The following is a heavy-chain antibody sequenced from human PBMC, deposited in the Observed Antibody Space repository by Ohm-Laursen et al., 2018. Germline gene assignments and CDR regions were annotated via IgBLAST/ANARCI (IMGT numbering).Heavy chain of an antibody. D-gene: IGHD6-19*01. CDR2: ISAYNGNT. CDR1: GYRFTSYG. CDR3: AREGAVIAVAGTGEYYYYGMDV. Sequence: GASVKVSCKASGYRFTSYGISWVRQAPGQGLEWMGWISAYNGNTNHAQKLQGRLTMTTDTSTSTAYMELRSLRSEDTAVYYCAREGAVIAVAGTGEYYYYGMDVWGQGTTVTVSS. J-gene: IGHJ6*02. V-gene: IGHV1-18*01.